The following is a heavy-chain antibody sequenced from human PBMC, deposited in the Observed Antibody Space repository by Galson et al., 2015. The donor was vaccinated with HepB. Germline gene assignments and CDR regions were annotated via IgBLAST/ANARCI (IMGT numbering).Heavy chain of an antibody. J-gene: IGHJ4*02. CDR2: NYYRGNT. CDR3: AGGWAYNSGWYIDY. D-gene: IGHD6-19*01. CDR1: GGSISSYY. Sequence: SETLSLTCTVSGGSISSYYWSWIRQPPGKGLEYIGYNYYRGNTNYNPSLKSRATISVDTSTNQFSLKLSSVIAADTAVYYCAGGWAYNSGWYIDYWGQGTLVTVSS. V-gene: IGHV4-59*13.